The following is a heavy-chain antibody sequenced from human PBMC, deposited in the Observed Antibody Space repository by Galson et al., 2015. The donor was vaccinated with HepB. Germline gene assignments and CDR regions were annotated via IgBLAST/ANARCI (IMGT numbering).Heavy chain of an antibody. Sequence: SVKVSCKASGYIFTTNGISWVRQAPGQGLEWLGWISINCGNTNYVERLQGRVTMTRDTSTSTAYMELRRLTSDDTAVYYCARDRSHSLDYWGQGTLVTVSS. CDR2: ISINCGNT. D-gene: IGHD6-6*01. V-gene: IGHV1-18*04. CDR3: ARDRSHSLDY. J-gene: IGHJ4*02. CDR1: GYIFTTNG.